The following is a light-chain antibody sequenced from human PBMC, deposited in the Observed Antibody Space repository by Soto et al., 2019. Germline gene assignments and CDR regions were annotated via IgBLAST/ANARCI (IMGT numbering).Light chain of an antibody. J-gene: IGLJ1*01. CDR1: SSDVGSYDL. CDR3: CSYAGSSSYA. V-gene: IGLV2-23*02. CDR2: EVT. Sequence: QSVLTQPASVSGSPGQSITISCTGTSSDVGSYDLVSWYQQHPGKAPKLMIYEVTKRPSGVSNRFSGSKSGNTASLTISGLQAEDEADYYCCSYAGSSSYAFGTGTRSPS.